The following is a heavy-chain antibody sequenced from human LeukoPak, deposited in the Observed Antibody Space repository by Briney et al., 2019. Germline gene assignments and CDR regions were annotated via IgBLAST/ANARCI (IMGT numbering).Heavy chain of an antibody. J-gene: IGHJ2*01. V-gene: IGHV4-59*12. CDR1: GGSISSYY. CDR3: ARVRAAAGTFRKSGWYFDL. CDR2: IYYSGST. D-gene: IGHD6-13*01. Sequence: SETLSLTCTVSGGSISSYYWSWIRQPPGKGLEWIGYIYYSGSTNYNPSLKSRVTISVDTSKNQFSLKLSSVTAADTAVYYCARVRAAAGTFRKSGWYFDLWGRGTLVTVSS.